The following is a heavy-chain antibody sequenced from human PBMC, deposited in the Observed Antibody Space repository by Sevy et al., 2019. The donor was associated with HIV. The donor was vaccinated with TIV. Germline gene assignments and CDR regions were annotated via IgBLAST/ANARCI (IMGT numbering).Heavy chain of an antibody. D-gene: IGHD1-1*01. CDR2: IYPGDSDT. CDR3: ARGARGTLPSYYYYPMHV. V-gene: IGHV5-51*01. Sequence: GESLKISCKASGYRFTDYWIGWVRQMPGKGLEWMGIIYPGDSDTTYSPSFQGQVTISVDKSINTAYLQWSSLKASDTAIFYCARGARGTLPSYYYYPMHVWGQGTTVTVSS. CDR1: GYRFTDYW. J-gene: IGHJ6*02.